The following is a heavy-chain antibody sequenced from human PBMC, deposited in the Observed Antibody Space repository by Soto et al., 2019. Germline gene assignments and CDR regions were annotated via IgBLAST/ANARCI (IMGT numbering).Heavy chain of an antibody. Sequence: PGESLKISCKASGYTFTNYWIVWVRQVPGKGLEWMGLIYPGDSDTRYNPSFQGQVTISADKSTSAASLKLRSVTAADTAVYYCASTKDETLYFDYWGQGTLVTVSS. V-gene: IGHV5-51*01. D-gene: IGHD2-15*01. CDR3: ASTKDETLYFDY. CDR2: IYPGDSDT. CDR1: GYTFTNYW. J-gene: IGHJ4*02.